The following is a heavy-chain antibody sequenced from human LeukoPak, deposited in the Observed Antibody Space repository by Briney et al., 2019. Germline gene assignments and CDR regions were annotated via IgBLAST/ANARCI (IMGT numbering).Heavy chain of an antibody. CDR1: GFTFSQYS. J-gene: IGHJ4*02. CDR2: ISGRTSTI. V-gene: IGHV3-48*04. Sequence: PGGSLRLSCVASGFTFSQYSMNWVRQAPGKGREWLAYISGRTSTIHYADSVRGRFTISRDNAKKSLYLEMNSLRGEDTGVYYCARLVGASTLIDYWGQGTLVTVSS. CDR3: ARLVGASTLIDY. D-gene: IGHD1-26*01.